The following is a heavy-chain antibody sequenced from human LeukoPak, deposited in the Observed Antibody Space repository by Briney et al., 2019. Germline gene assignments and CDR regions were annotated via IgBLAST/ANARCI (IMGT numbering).Heavy chain of an antibody. CDR3: ASRPYRNYGSGSYYWY. CDR1: GFTVSSNY. V-gene: IGHV3-66*01. CDR2: IYSGGST. J-gene: IGHJ4*02. Sequence: GGSLRLSCAASGFTVSSNYMSWVRQAPGKGLEWVSVIYSGGSTYYADSVKGRFTISRDNSKNTLYLQMNGLRAEDTAVYYCASRPYRNYGSGSYYWYWGQGTLVTVSS. D-gene: IGHD3-10*01.